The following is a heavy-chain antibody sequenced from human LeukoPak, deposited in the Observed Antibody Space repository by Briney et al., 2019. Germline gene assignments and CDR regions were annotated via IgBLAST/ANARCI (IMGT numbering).Heavy chain of an antibody. D-gene: IGHD1-26*01. CDR2: IIPIFGTA. Sequence: ASVKVSCKASGGTFSSYAISWVRQAPGQGLEWMGGIIPIFGTANYAQKFQGRVTINADESTSTVYMELSSLRSEDTAVYYCARTSIVGAPWYYYYYMDVWGKGTTVTVFS. CDR1: GGTFSSYA. CDR3: ARTSIVGAPWYYYYYMDV. V-gene: IGHV1-69*13. J-gene: IGHJ6*03.